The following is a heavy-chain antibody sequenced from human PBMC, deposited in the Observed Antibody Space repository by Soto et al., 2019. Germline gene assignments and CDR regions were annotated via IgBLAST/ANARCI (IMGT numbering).Heavy chain of an antibody. CDR1: GGSLSGYY. D-gene: IGHD5-12*01. J-gene: IGHJ4*02. CDR2: IFYSGKT. CDR3: ARRYGGNFDY. Sequence: SETLSLTCTVSGGSLSGYYWSWIRQSPGKGLEWIACIFYSGKTYHNPALQSRVTISVDTSKNQFSLKLSSVTAADTAVYYCARRYGGNFDYWGQGTLVTVSS. V-gene: IGHV4-59*08.